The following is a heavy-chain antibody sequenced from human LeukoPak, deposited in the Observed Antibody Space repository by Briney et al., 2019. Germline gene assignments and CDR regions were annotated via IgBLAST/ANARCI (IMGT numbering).Heavy chain of an antibody. CDR1: GGSISDYY. CDR2: IHSSGST. V-gene: IGHV4-59*01. D-gene: IGHD3-16*01. Sequence: SETLSLTCTVSGGSISDYYWTWIRQPPGKGLEWIAYIHSSGSTNYNPSLKSRVIISVDTSRSQLSLKLSSVTAADTAVYYCARIEGDNSLDYWGQGTLITVSS. CDR3: ARIEGDNSLDY. J-gene: IGHJ4*02.